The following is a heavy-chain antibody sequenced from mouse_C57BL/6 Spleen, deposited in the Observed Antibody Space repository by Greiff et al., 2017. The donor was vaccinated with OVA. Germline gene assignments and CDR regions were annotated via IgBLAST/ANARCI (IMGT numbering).Heavy chain of an antibody. D-gene: IGHD2-4*01. V-gene: IGHV14-4*01. Sequence: VQLQQSGAELVRPGASVKLSCTASGFNIKDDYMHWVKQRPEQGLEWIGWIDPENGDTEYASKFQGKATITADTSSNTAYLQLSSLTSEDTAVYYCTRDYRWFAYWGQGTLVTVSA. CDR1: GFNIKDDY. CDR3: TRDYRWFAY. CDR2: IDPENGDT. J-gene: IGHJ3*01.